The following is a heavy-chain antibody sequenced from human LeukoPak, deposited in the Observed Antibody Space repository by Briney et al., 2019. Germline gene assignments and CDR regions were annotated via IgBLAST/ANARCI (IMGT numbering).Heavy chain of an antibody. CDR1: GFTFSNTW. CDR3: AKDRLRGVIPYYFDY. Sequence: GGSLRLSCAASGFTFSNTWMSWVRQAPGKGLEWVCRIKIKIDGATADYAAPVKGRFTISRDDSKDTLYLQMNSLRAEDTAVYYCAKDRLRGVIPYYFDYWGQGTLVTVSS. CDR2: IKIKIDGATA. J-gene: IGHJ4*02. V-gene: IGHV3-15*01. D-gene: IGHD3-10*01.